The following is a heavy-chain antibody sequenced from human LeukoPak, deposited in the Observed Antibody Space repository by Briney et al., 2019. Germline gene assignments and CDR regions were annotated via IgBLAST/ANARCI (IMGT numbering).Heavy chain of an antibody. J-gene: IGHJ5*02. CDR1: GFTFSSYG. CDR2: IWYDGSNK. CDR3: TKDGIAMVRGANWFDT. D-gene: IGHD3-10*01. V-gene: IGHV3-33*06. Sequence: GGSLRLSCAASGFTFSSYGMHWVRQAPGKGLEWVAVIWYDGSNKYCADSVKGRFTISRDNSKNTLYLQMNSLRAEDTAVYYCTKDGIAMVRGANWFDTWGQGTLVTVSS.